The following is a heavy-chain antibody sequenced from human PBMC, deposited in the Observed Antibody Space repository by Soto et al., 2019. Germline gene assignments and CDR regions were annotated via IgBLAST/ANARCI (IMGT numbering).Heavy chain of an antibody. D-gene: IGHD6-6*01. CDR3: AKQPYRTSSLVDT. Sequence: GGSLRLSCAASGFTFDDYAMHWVRQAPGKGLEWVSGITWNSGSIGYADSVKGRFTISRDNAKNSLYLQMNSLRPEDTALYYCAKQPYRTSSLVDTWGQGTLVTVSS. CDR1: GFTFDDYA. V-gene: IGHV3-9*01. J-gene: IGHJ5*02. CDR2: ITWNSGSI.